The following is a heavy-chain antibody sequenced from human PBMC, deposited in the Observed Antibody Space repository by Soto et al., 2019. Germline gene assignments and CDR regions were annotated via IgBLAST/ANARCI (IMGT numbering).Heavy chain of an antibody. CDR2: IIGAGAP. CDR3: AKDVTPDGRWDIDY. CDR1: GFSFRIYA. D-gene: IGHD1-26*01. Sequence: EVQLLESGGGLVQPGGSLSLSGAASGFSFRIYAMNWVRQAPGKGLEWVAGIIGAGAPYYADPVKGRFTISRDNSNNILYLQMNNLKDEDTALYFCAKDVTPDGRWDIDYWGQGTLVTVSS. J-gene: IGHJ4*02. V-gene: IGHV3-23*01.